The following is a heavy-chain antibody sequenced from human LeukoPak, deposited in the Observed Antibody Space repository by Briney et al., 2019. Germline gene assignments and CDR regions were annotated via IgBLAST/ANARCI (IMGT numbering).Heavy chain of an antibody. CDR2: ISSSSGNI. CDR3: ARDFSAFDI. D-gene: IGHD3-3*01. CDR1: GFTFSGYY. V-gene: IGHV3-11*05. Sequence: GGSLRLSCAASGFTFSGYYMTWIRQAPGKGLEWLSYISSSSGNINYADSVKGRFTISRDNGKNSLNLQLNSLRAEDTAVYYCARDFSAFDIWGQGTMVTVSS. J-gene: IGHJ3*02.